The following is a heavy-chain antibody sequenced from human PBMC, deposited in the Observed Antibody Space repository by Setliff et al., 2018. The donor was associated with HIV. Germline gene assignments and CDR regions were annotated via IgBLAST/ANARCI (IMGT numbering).Heavy chain of an antibody. J-gene: IGHJ3*02. D-gene: IGHD1-1*01. CDR1: AYTFTSYG. CDR2: ISAYKGNT. Sequence: ASVKVSCKASAYTFTSYGISWLRQAPGQGHEWMGWISAYKGNTNYAQKLQSRVTMTTDTSTSTAYMELRSLRSDDTVVYFCARTRVLLGTTGTRRVDAFDIWGQGTMVTVSS. V-gene: IGHV1-18*01. CDR3: ARTRVLLGTTGTRRVDAFDI.